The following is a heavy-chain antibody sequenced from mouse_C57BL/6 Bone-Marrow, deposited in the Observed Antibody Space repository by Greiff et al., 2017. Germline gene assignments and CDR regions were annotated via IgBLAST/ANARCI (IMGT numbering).Heavy chain of an antibody. CDR2: IDPEDGGT. V-gene: IGHV14-2*01. Sequence: EVQLQQSGAELVKPGASVKLSCTASGFNINDYYMHWVKQSPEQGLEWIGRIDPEDGGTNYDPKFQGKATITADTSSNTAYLQLSSLTSEDNAVYYCDRGGGWFAYWGQGTLVTVSA. J-gene: IGHJ3*01. CDR3: DRGGGWFAY. CDR1: GFNINDYY.